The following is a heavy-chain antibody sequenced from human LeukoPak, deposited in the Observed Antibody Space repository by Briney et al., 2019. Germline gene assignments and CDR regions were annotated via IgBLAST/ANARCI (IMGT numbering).Heavy chain of an antibody. J-gene: IGHJ3*02. CDR3: ARGMVGAAGAFDI. CDR1: GGTFSSYA. V-gene: IGHV1-69*05. CDR2: IIPIFGAA. D-gene: IGHD1-26*01. Sequence: SVKVSCKASGGTFSSYAISWVRQAPGQGLEWMGGIIPIFGAANYAKKFQGRVTITTDESTSTAYMELSSLRAEDTAVYYCARGMVGAAGAFDIWGQGTMVTVSS.